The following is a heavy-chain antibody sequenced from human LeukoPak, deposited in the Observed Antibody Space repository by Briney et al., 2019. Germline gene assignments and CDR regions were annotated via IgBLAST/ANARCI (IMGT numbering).Heavy chain of an antibody. CDR3: AREPLGYSRGGYFDY. Sequence: ASVKVSCKASGYTFTGYYMHWVRQAPGQGLEWMGWISAYNGNTNYAQKLQGRVTMTTDTSTSTAYMELRSLRSDDTAVYYCAREPLGYSRGGYFDYWGQGTLVTVSS. V-gene: IGHV1-18*04. D-gene: IGHD2-21*01. J-gene: IGHJ4*02. CDR2: ISAYNGNT. CDR1: GYTFTGYY.